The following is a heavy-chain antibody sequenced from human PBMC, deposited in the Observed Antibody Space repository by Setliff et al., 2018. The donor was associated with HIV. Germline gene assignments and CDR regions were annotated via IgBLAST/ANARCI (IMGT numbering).Heavy chain of an antibody. J-gene: IGHJ4*02. CDR1: GGSSRDYY. CDR3: ARDASLRYPHYFDY. V-gene: IGHV4-59*01. CDR2: IYSGST. Sequence: PSETLSLTCTVSGGSSRDYYWSWIRQPPGKGLEWIGYIYSGSTNYNLSLKSRVTISVDTSKNQFSLKLTSVTAADTAVYYCARDASLRYPHYFDYWGQGTLGTVPQ. D-gene: IGHD3-9*01.